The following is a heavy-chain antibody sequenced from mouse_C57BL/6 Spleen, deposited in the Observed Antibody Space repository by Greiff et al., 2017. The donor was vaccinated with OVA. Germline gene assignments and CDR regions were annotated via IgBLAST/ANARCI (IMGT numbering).Heavy chain of an antibody. CDR2: IYPYDSDT. CDR3: TTHLNDAMDY. CDR1: GYTFTSYW. J-gene: IGHJ4*01. V-gene: IGHV1-74*01. Sequence: QVQLQQPGAELVKPGASVKLSCTASGYTFTSYWMHWVKQRPGQGLEWIGRIYPYDSDTNYNPQFKGQATMTVDTSSSTAYMQLSSLTSEDTAVYYCTTHLNDAMDYWGQGTSVTVSS.